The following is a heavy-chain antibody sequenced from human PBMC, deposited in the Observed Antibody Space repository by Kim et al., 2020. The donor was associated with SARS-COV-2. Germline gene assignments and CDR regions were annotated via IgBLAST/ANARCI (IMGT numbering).Heavy chain of an antibody. Sequence: KGRFTISRDNSKNMLYLQMNSLRAEDTAVYYCAKGSFDYGSGSYYNGLDYWGQGTLVTVSS. CDR3: AKGSFDYGSGSYYNGLDY. J-gene: IGHJ4*02. V-gene: IGHV3-30*02. D-gene: IGHD3-10*01.